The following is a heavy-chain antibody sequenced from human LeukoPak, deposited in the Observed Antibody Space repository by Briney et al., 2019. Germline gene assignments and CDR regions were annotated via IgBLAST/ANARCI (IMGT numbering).Heavy chain of an antibody. D-gene: IGHD2-21*01. CDR2: IYPGDSDT. CDR1: GYSFTNYW. Sequence: GESLKISCKDSGYSFTNYWIGWVRQMPGRGLEWVGIIYPGDSDTRYSPSFQGQVTISADKSINTAYLQWSSLKASDTAMYYCARPLAYCGGNGYRTFDIWGQGTMVTVSS. J-gene: IGHJ3*02. V-gene: IGHV5-51*01. CDR3: ARPLAYCGGNGYRTFDI.